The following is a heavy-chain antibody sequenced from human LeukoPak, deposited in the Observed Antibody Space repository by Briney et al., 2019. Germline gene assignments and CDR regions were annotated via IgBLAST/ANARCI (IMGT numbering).Heavy chain of an antibody. CDR3: AKRGGSSTWEIDY. J-gene: IGHJ4*02. Sequence: GGSLRLSCAASGFTFSSYWMSWVRQAPGKGLEWVANIKQDGSEKYYVDSVKGPFTISRDNAKNSLYLQMNSLRAEDTAVYYCAKRGGSSTWEIDYWGQGTLVTVSS. V-gene: IGHV3-7*03. CDR1: GFTFSSYW. CDR2: IKQDGSEK. D-gene: IGHD6-13*01.